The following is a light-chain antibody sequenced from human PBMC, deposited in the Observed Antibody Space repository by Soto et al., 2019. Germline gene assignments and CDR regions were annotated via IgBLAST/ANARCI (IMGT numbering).Light chain of an antibody. CDR1: SSNIGSNT. CDR2: SNN. CDR3: AAWDDSLNGPGYV. J-gene: IGLJ1*01. V-gene: IGLV1-44*01. Sequence: QSVLTQPPSASGTSGQRVTISCSGSSSNIGSNTVNWYQQLPGTAPKLLIYSNNQRPSGVPDRFSGSKSGTSASLAISGLQSEDVADYYCAAWDDSLNGPGYVFGTGTKVTVL.